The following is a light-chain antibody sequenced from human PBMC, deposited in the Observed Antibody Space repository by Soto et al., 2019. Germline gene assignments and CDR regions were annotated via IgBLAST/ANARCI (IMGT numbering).Light chain of an antibody. CDR3: QQYGSSFTWT. CDR1: QSVSNNY. J-gene: IGKJ1*01. CDR2: GAS. Sequence: EVVLTQSPGTLSLSPGERATLSCRASQSVSNNYLAWYQQKPGQAPRLLIYGASSRATGIPDRFSGSGSGTDFTLTISRLEPEDFAVYYCQQYGSSFTWTFGQGTKVDI. V-gene: IGKV3-20*01.